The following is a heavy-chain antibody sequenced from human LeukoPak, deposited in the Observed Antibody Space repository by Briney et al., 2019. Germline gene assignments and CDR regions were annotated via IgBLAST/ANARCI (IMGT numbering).Heavy chain of an antibody. V-gene: IGHV4-31*03. J-gene: IGHJ5*02. CDR2: IYYSGST. CDR1: GGSISSGGYY. CDR3: ARDGRSGYEDL. D-gene: IGHD5-12*01. Sequence: SETLSLTCTVSGGSISSGGYYWSWIRQHPGKGLEWIGYIYYSGSTYYNPSLKSRVTISVDTSKNQFSLKLSSVTAADTAIYYCARDGRSGYEDLWGPGILVTVSS.